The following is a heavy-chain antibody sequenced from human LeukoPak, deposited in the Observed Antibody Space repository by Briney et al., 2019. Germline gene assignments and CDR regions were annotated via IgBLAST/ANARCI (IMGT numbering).Heavy chain of an antibody. J-gene: IGHJ4*02. CDR1: GYMFTGYY. CDR3: AITRGYCSSTNCLDY. CDR2: INPNTGGT. Sequence: ASVMVSCKASGYMFTGYYLHWVRQAPGQGLEWMGRINPNTGGTNYAQKFQGRVTMTRDTSISTAYLELNRLTSDDTGVYYRAITRGYCSSTNCLDYWGQGTLVAVSS. V-gene: IGHV1-2*05. D-gene: IGHD2-2*01.